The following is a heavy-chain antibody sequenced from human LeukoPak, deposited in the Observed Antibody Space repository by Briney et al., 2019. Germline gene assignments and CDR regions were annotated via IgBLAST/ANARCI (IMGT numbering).Heavy chain of an antibody. V-gene: IGHV4-30-4*01. D-gene: IGHD6-13*01. J-gene: IGHJ4*02. CDR1: GGSISSGDYY. CDR3: ARAGIAAAGTPFDY. CDR2: IYYSGCT. Sequence: SQTLSLTCTVSGGSISSGDYYWSWIRQPPGKGLEWIGYIYYSGCTYYNPSLKSRVTISVDTSKNQFSLKLSSVAAADTAVYYCARAGIAAAGTPFDYWGQGTLVTVSS.